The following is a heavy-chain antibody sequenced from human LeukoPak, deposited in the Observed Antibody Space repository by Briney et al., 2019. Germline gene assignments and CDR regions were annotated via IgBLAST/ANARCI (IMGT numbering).Heavy chain of an antibody. CDR1: GFTVSSNY. V-gene: IGHV3-66*02. D-gene: IGHD3-3*01. J-gene: IGHJ4*02. CDR2: IYSGGST. CDR3: AREGRDFWSGLQPG. Sequence: GGSLRLSCAASGFTVSSNYMSWVRQAPGKGLEWVSVIYSGGSTYYADSVKGRFTISRDNSKNTLYLQMNSLRAEDTAVYYCAREGRDFWSGLQPGWGQGTLVTVSS.